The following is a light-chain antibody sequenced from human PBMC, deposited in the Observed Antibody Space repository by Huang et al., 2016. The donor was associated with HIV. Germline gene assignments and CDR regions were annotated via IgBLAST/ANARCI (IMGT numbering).Light chain of an antibody. CDR3: QQRNDWYT. Sequence: EIVFTQSPATLSLSPGERATLSCRASQSVNSYLAWYQQKPGQAPRLLIYDASNRATGIPARFSGSGSGTDFTRTISGLEPEDFAVYYCQQRNDWYTFGQGTKLEIK. CDR1: QSVNSY. CDR2: DAS. J-gene: IGKJ2*01. V-gene: IGKV3-11*01.